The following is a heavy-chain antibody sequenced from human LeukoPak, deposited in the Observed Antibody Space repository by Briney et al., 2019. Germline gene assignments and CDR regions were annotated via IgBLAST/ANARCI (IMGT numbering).Heavy chain of an antibody. CDR1: GFTVSSNY. D-gene: IGHD6-13*01. CDR3: AKAAAAGTEWFDP. V-gene: IGHV3-53*01. Sequence: PGGSLRLSCAASGFTVSSNYMTWVRQAPGKGLEWVSVIYSGGNTYYADSVKGRFTISRDNSKNTLYLQMNSLRAEDTAVYYCAKAAAAGTEWFDPWGQGTLVTVSS. CDR2: IYSGGNT. J-gene: IGHJ5*02.